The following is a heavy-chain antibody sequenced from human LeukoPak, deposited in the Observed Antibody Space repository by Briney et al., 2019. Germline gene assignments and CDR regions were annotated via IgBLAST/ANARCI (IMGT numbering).Heavy chain of an antibody. D-gene: IGHD3-10*01. CDR3: ATENGVTMVRGVIKPFDY. J-gene: IGHJ4*02. CDR1: GFTFSSYS. V-gene: IGHV3-21*01. CDR2: ISSSSSYI. Sequence: GGSLRLSCAASGFTFSSYSMNWVRQAPGKGLEWVSSISSSSSYIYYADSVKGRFTISRDNAKNSLYLQMNSLRAEDTAVYYCATENGVTMVRGVIKPFDYWGQGTLVTVPS.